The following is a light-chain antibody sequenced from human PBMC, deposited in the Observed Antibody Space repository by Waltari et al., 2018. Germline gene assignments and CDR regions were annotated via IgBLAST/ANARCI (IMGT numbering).Light chain of an antibody. Sequence: QSALTQPASVSGSPGQSLTISCTGTSSDVGSYNLVSWYQQHPGKAPKVMIYEVSKRPSGVSNRFSGSKSGNTASLTISGLQAEDEADYYCCSYAGSYSFFYVFGTGTKVTVL. CDR1: SSDVGSYNL. CDR2: EVS. CDR3: CSYAGSYSFFYV. V-gene: IGLV2-23*02. J-gene: IGLJ1*01.